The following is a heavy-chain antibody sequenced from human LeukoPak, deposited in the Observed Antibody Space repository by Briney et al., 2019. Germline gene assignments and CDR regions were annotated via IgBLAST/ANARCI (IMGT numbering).Heavy chain of an antibody. V-gene: IGHV3-23*01. J-gene: IGHJ4*02. CDR3: AKESTYYDILTGLYYFDY. CDR2: ISDSGGST. Sequence: GGSLRLSCAASGFTFSSYAMSWVRQAPGKGLEWVSTISDSGGSTYYADSVKGRFTISRDNSKNTLYLQMNSLRAEDTAVYYCAKESTYYDILTGLYYFDYWGQGTLVTVSS. D-gene: IGHD3-9*01. CDR1: GFTFSSYA.